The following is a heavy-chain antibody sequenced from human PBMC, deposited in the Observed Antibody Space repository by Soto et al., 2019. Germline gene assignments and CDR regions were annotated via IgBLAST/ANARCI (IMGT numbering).Heavy chain of an antibody. CDR1: GFSISSGFY. CDR2: IYRSGST. V-gene: IGHV4-38-2*01. J-gene: IGHJ6*02. CDR3: ARAFYGDSAAYYSGMDV. D-gene: IGHD4-17*01. Sequence: SETLSLTCAVSGFSISSGFYWGWIRQPPGKGLERIGNIYRSGSTYYNPSLKSRVTISVDTSKNQFSLKLSSVTAADTAVYYCARAFYGDSAAYYSGMDVWGQGTTVTVSS.